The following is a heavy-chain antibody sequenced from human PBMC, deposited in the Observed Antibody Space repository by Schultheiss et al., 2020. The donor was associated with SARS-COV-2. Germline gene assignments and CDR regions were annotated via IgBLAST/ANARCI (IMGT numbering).Heavy chain of an antibody. D-gene: IGHD5-18*01. J-gene: IGHJ4*02. CDR2: IYSGGST. CDR1: GFTFSSYA. V-gene: IGHV3-23*03. Sequence: GESLKISCAASGFTFSSYAMSWVRQAPGKGLEWVSVIYSGGSTYYADSVKGRFTISRDNSKNTLYLQMNSLRAEDTAVYYCAKAFSSQLWSTFDYWGQGTLVTVSS. CDR3: AKAFSSQLWSTFDY.